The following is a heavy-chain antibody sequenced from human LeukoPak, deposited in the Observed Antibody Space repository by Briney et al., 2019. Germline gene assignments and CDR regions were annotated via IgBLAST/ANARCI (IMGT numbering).Heavy chain of an antibody. V-gene: IGHV3-23*01. CDR3: ARDIWFGDHPGRFDP. CDR1: GFTFSSYA. D-gene: IGHD3-10*01. Sequence: GGSVRLSCTVSGFTFSSYAMNWFRQAPGKGLEWVSAISGRGGSSYYADSVKGRFTISRDNAKNSLYLQMNSLRAEDTAVYYCARDIWFGDHPGRFDPWGQGTLVTVSS. CDR2: ISGRGGSS. J-gene: IGHJ5*02.